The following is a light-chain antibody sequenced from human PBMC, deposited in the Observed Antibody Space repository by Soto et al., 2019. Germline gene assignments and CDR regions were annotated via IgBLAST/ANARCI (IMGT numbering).Light chain of an antibody. V-gene: IGKV1-9*01. CDR1: QDIAIY. CDR3: HQLRMYPST. Sequence: IQLTQSPSSLSASVGDRVTITCRTSQDIAIYLAWYQQKPGEAPKLLIYAASTLYGGVPSRFSGSGSGADFALTITSLQAEDFETYYWHQLRMYPSTFGGGAKVVSK. J-gene: IGKJ4*01. CDR2: AAS.